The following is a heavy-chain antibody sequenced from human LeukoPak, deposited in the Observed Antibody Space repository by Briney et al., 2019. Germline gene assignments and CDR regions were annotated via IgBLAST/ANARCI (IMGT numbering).Heavy chain of an antibody. CDR3: ARLGYSSWYYFDY. Sequence: GGSLRLSCAASGFTFSSYWMHWVRQAPGKGLVWVSRINSDGSSTSYADSVKSRFTISRDNAKNTLYLQMNSLRAEDTAVYYCARLGYSSWYYFDYWGQGTLVTVSS. J-gene: IGHJ4*02. V-gene: IGHV3-74*01. CDR1: GFTFSSYW. CDR2: INSDGSST. D-gene: IGHD2-15*01.